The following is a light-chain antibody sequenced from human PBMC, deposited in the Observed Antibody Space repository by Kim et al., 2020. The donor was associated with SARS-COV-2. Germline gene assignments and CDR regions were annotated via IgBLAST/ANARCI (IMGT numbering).Light chain of an antibody. V-gene: IGLV3-1*01. J-gene: IGLJ2*01. CDR3: QAYDINTVI. CDR2: QDD. Sequence: SYELTQPSSVSVSPGQTASITCSGDKLGSKYVCWYQQKAGQSPALVIYQDDKRSSGIPARFSGSTSGNTATLTIRGTQAMDEADYYCQAYDINTVIFGGGTKLTVL. CDR1: KLGSKY.